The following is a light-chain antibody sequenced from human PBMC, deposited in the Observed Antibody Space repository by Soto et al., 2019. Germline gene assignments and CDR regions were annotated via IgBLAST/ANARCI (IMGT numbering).Light chain of an antibody. CDR3: SSYTISSTLV. CDR2: DVS. J-gene: IGLJ2*01. Sequence: QPVLTQPASVSGSPGQSITISCTGTSSDVGGYNYVSWYQQHPGKAPKLMIYDVSDRPSGVSNRFSGSKSGNTASLTISGLQAEDGADYYCSSYTISSTLVFGGGTKLTVL. CDR1: SSDVGGYNY. V-gene: IGLV2-14*01.